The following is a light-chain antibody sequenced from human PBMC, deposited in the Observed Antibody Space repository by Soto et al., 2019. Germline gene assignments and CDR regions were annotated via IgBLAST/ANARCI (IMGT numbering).Light chain of an antibody. V-gene: IGKV2-24*01. CDR3: MQATQLRT. Sequence: EIVMTQTPLFLPVTLGQPASISCKSSQSLVASDGNMYLDWLHQRPGQPPRLLIYKASKRFSGVQDRFSGSGAGTDFTLHISRVEAEDVGIYFCMQATQLRTFGQGTRLEI. J-gene: IGKJ5*01. CDR1: QSLVASDGNMY. CDR2: KAS.